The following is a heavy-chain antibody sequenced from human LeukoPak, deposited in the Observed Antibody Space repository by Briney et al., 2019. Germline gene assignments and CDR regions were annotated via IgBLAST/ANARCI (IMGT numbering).Heavy chain of an antibody. J-gene: IGHJ3*02. D-gene: IGHD6-6*01. V-gene: IGHV3-23*01. CDR3: AKDLREYTSSPRNAFHI. CDR2: ISSSGGYT. CDR1: GFTFSSYA. Sequence: GGSLRLSCAASGFTFSSYAMSWVRQAPGKGLEWVSAISSSGGYTYYADSVKGRFTISRDNSKSTLYLLLNSLRAEDTAVYYCAKDLREYTSSPRNAFHIWGQGTMVIVSS.